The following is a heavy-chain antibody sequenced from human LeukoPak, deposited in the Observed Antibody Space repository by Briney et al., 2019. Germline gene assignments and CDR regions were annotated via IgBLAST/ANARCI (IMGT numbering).Heavy chain of an antibody. CDR3: ARSYGYYYYGMDV. CDR1: GFTFSSYS. J-gene: IGHJ6*02. D-gene: IGHD5-18*01. CDR2: ISSSSSYI. V-gene: IGHV3-21*01. Sequence: GGSLRLSCAASGFTFSSYSMNWVRQAPGKGLEWVSSISSSSSYIYYADSVKGRFTISRENAKNSLYLQMNSLRAGDTAVYYCARSYGYYYYGMDVWGQGTTVTVSS.